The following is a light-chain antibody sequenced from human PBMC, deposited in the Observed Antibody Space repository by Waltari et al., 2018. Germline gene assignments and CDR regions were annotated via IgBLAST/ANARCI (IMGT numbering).Light chain of an antibody. CDR3: QSADNTGDYVL. Sequence: SSELTRPPSVSVSPGQTATIACSADALAKQFVYWYQQKPGQAPVLVMFRDTERPSGIPERFSGSGSGTTVTLTISGVQAEDEADYYCQSADNTGDYVLFGGGTKLTVL. CDR1: ALAKQF. J-gene: IGLJ3*02. CDR2: RDT. V-gene: IGLV3-25*03.